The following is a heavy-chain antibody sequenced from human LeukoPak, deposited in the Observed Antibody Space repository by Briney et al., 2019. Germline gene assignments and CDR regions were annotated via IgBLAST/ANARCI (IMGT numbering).Heavy chain of an antibody. CDR1: GGSISSGGYY. J-gene: IGHJ4*02. V-gene: IGHV4-31*03. D-gene: IGHD4-23*01. Sequence: SETLSLTCTVSGGSISSGGYYWSWIRQHPRKGLEWIGCIYFSGSTYYNPSLKSRVTISVDTSKNQFSLQLSSVTAADTAVYYCARDYYGGNPGYYFDHWGQGTLVTVSS. CDR3: ARDYYGGNPGYYFDH. CDR2: IYFSGST.